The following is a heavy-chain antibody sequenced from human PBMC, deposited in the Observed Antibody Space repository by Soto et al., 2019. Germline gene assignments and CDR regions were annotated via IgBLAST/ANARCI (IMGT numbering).Heavy chain of an antibody. J-gene: IGHJ4*02. CDR3: ARDGGVYVHSPFDY. CDR1: GGTFSNYA. Sequence: QVQLVQSGAEVKKPGSSVKVSCKASGGTFSNYAISWVRQAPGQGLEWMGGIIPIFGTADYAKKFQGRVTITADESTCTAYMELSSLRSEDTAVYYCARDGGVYVHSPFDYWSQGTLVTVSS. D-gene: IGHD6-13*01. V-gene: IGHV1-69*12. CDR2: IIPIFGTA.